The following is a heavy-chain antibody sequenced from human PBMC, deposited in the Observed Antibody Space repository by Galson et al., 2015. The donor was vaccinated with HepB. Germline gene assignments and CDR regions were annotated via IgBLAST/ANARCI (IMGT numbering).Heavy chain of an antibody. CDR2: ISVDSGNI. D-gene: IGHD2-15*01. J-gene: IGHJ6*02. V-gene: IGHV1-18*01. CDR3: ARDGQYCSGGGCPYGMDV. Sequence: SVKVSCKASGYSFTNFGVSWVRLAPGQGLEWMGRISVDSGNINYAQKLQGRVILTTDTSTITAYMELRSLRSDDTAVYYCARDGQYCSGGGCPYGMDVWGQGTTVTVSS. CDR1: GYSFTNFG.